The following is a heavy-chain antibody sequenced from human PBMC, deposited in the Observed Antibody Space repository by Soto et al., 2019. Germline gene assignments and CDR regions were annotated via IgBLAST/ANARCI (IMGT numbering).Heavy chain of an antibody. CDR1: GFTVSNNY. Sequence: PGGSLRLSCAASGFTVSNNYMTWVRQAPGKGLEWVSVMYTGGDTFYADSVKGRFTMSRDNSRNTVYLQMNSLRAEDTAVYYCARVGYNWNYRHYFDYWGQGTLVTVSS. CDR2: MYTGGDT. J-gene: IGHJ4*02. CDR3: ARVGYNWNYRHYFDY. V-gene: IGHV3-53*01. D-gene: IGHD1-7*01.